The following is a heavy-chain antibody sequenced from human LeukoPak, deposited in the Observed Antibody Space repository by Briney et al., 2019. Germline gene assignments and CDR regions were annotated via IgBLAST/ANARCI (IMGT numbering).Heavy chain of an antibody. V-gene: IGHV4-39*07. J-gene: IGHJ4*02. CDR3: ARGGSYTMVKNY. Sequence: SETLSLTCSVSGGSISSSSYYWGWIRQPPGKGLEWIGSMYSSETTYYNPSLKSRVTISVDSSKNQFSLKLTSVTAADTAVYYCARGGSYTMVKNYWGQGTLVTVSS. CDR2: MYSSETT. CDR1: GGSISSSSYY. D-gene: IGHD1-26*01.